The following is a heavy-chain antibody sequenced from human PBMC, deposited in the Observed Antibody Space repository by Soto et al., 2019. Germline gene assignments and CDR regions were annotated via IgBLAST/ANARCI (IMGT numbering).Heavy chain of an antibody. J-gene: IGHJ4*02. CDR1: GFTISNHA. CDR2: MTPSRDGA. D-gene: IGHD1-26*01. V-gene: IGHV3-23*01. CDR3: ATGGHAHSHSDY. Sequence: PVGSLRLSCAASGFTISNHARCWVRQAPRRSLEWDSFMTPSRDGAWYADSVMCRFPISTYNSQKTLCLPLHSTSADDTAVHYLATGGHAHSHSDYWGQGTLVTVSS.